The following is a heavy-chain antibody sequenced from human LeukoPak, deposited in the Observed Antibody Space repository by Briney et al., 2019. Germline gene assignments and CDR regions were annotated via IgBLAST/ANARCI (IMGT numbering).Heavy chain of an antibody. Sequence: GGSLRLSCAASGFTFSSYWMSWVRQAPGKGLEWVANIKQDGSEKYYVDSVKGRFTISRDNAKNSLYLQMNSPRAEDTAVYYCARDASEYSSSSEIDYWGQGTLVTVSS. V-gene: IGHV3-7*01. CDR3: ARDASEYSSSSEIDY. J-gene: IGHJ4*02. CDR2: IKQDGSEK. CDR1: GFTFSSYW. D-gene: IGHD6-6*01.